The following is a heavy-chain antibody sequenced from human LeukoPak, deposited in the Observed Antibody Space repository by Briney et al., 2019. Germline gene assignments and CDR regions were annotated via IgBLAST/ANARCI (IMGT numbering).Heavy chain of an antibody. J-gene: IGHJ5*02. Sequence: GGSLRLSCAASGFTFSSYEMNWVRQAPGKGLEWVSYISSSGSTIYYADSVKGRFTISRDNAKNSLYLQMNSLRAEDTALYHCARWDNIYNWFDPWGQGTLVTVSS. CDR1: GFTFSSYE. V-gene: IGHV3-48*03. CDR2: ISSSGSTI. CDR3: ARWDNIYNWFDP. D-gene: IGHD1-26*01.